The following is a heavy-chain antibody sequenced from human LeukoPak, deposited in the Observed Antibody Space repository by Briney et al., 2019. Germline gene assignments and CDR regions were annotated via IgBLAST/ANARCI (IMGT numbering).Heavy chain of an antibody. D-gene: IGHD4-11*01. Sequence: GSLRLSCAASGFTFSNYWMHWVRQVPGKGLVWVSRINDDGSATFYADSVKGRFTISRDNAKNTLFLQMSSLRAEDTAVYYCAREATNWGQGTLVTVSS. CDR2: INDDGSAT. CDR1: GFTFSNYW. V-gene: IGHV3-74*01. CDR3: AREATN. J-gene: IGHJ4*02.